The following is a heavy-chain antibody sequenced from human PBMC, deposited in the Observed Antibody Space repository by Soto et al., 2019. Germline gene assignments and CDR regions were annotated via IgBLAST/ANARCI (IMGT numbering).Heavy chain of an antibody. CDR2: ISGSGGST. Sequence: EVQLLESGGGLVQPGGSLRLSCAASGFTFSSYAMSWVRQAPGKGLEWVSAISGSGGSTYYADSVKGRFTISRDNSKDTLYLQMNSLRAEDTAVYYCAKGSSYGSGSYSDYWGQGTLVTVSS. J-gene: IGHJ4*02. D-gene: IGHD3-10*01. V-gene: IGHV3-23*01. CDR1: GFTFSSYA. CDR3: AKGSSYGSGSYSDY.